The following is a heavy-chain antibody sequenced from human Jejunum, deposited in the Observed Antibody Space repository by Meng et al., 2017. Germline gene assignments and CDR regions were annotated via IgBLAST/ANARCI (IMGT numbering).Heavy chain of an antibody. D-gene: IGHD2-2*01. J-gene: IGHJ4*02. Sequence: SETLSPTCTVSGGPVSSYFWRWIRQSPGKGLEWIGYFYYGVSTNYNPSLKSRVTISVDTSKNPFSRKLSSVTAADTAVYYCARGPAAGGFGYWGQGTLVTVSS. CDR1: GGPVSSYF. CDR2: FYYGVST. CDR3: ARGPAAGGFGY. V-gene: IGHV4-59*02.